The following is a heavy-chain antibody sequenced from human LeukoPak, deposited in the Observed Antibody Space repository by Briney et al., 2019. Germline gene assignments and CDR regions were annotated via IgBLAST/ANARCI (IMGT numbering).Heavy chain of an antibody. D-gene: IGHD3-10*01. CDR1: GGSFSGYY. CDR3: ARSRRDYYGSGSYYSAQYYYYYMDV. V-gene: IGHV4-34*01. CDR2: INHGGST. J-gene: IGHJ6*03. Sequence: SETLSLTCAVYGGSFSGYYWSWIRQPPGKGLEWIGEINHGGSTNYNPSLKSRVTISVDTSKNQFSLKLSSVTAADTAVYYCARSRRDYYGSGSYYSAQYYYYYMDVWGKGTTVTISS.